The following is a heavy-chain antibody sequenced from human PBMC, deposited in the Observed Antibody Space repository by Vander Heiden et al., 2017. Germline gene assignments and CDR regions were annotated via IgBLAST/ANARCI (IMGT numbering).Heavy chain of an antibody. CDR1: GFTFNDYA. J-gene: IGHJ4*02. V-gene: IGHV3-9*01. D-gene: IGHD4-17*01. Sequence: EVQLVESGGGLVQPGRSLRLSCAASGFTFNDYAMRSVRQAPGKGLEWVAGISWNSGNIVYADSVKGRFTISRDNAKNSLYLQMNSLRAEDTALYYCAKDGGDYGDNSGQFEYWGQGTLVTVSS. CDR2: ISWNSGNI. CDR3: AKDGGDYGDNSGQFEY.